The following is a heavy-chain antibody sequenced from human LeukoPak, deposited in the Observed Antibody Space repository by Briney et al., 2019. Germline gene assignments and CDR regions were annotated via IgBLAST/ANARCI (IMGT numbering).Heavy chain of an antibody. CDR3: ARERTIFGSHDAFDI. D-gene: IGHD3-3*01. J-gene: IGHJ3*02. CDR1: GYTFTGYY. Sequence: ASVKVSCKASGYTFTGYYMHWVRQAPGQGLEWMGWINPNSGGTNYAQQFQGRVTMTRDTSISTAYMELSRLRSDDTAVYYCARERTIFGSHDAFDIWGQGTMVTVSS. CDR2: INPNSGGT. V-gene: IGHV1-2*02.